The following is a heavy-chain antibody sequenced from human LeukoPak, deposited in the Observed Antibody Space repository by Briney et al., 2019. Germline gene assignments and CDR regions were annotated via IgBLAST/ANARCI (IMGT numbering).Heavy chain of an antibody. CDR2: ISYDGSNK. CDR1: RFTFSSYG. CDR3: AKDTTAMVTHLDY. D-gene: IGHD5-18*01. J-gene: IGHJ4*02. V-gene: IGHV3-30*18. Sequence: GGSLRLSCAASRFTFSSYGMHWVRQAPGAGLEWVAVISYDGSNKYYADSVKGRFTISRDNSKNTLYLQMNSLRAEGTAVYYCAKDTTAMVTHLDYWGQGTLVTVSS.